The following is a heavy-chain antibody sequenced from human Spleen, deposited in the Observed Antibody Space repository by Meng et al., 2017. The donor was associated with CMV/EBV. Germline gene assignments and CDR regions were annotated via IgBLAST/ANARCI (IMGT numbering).Heavy chain of an antibody. D-gene: IGHD1-26*01. CDR2: TYYRSKWYN. V-gene: IGHV6-1*01. Sequence: QVQLQQSGPGLVNPSHPPSPTCAISGDSVSSNSAAWNWIRQSPSRGLEWLGRTYYRSKWYNDYAVSVKSRITINPDTSKNQFSLQLNSVTPEDTAVYYCARDPIVGALGWFDPWGQGTLVTASS. CDR1: GDSVSSNSAA. J-gene: IGHJ5*02. CDR3: ARDPIVGALGWFDP.